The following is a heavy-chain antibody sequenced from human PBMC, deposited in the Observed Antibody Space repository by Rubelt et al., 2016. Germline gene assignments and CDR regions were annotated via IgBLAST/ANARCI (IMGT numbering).Heavy chain of an antibody. J-gene: IGHJ6*02. V-gene: IGHV3-13*01. CDR2: IGTAGDT. D-gene: IGHD4-23*01. CDR3: ARESFTVVDGVYYYYGMDV. CDR1: EFIFSTYD. Sequence: GGSLRLSCAASEFIFSTYDMHWVRQTTGKRLEWVSSIGTAGDTHYADSVKGRVTIPRENAKKSLYLQINTLRPGDTAVYYCARESFTVVDGVYYYYGMDVWGQVTTDTVSS.